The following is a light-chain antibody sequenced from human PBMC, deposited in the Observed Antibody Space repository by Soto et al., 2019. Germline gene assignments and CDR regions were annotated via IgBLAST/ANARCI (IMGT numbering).Light chain of an antibody. CDR1: TSNIGAPYD. Sequence: QSVRTQPPSVSGAPGQRVSISCTGSTSNIGAPYDVHWYQHLPRTAPKLLIYGDNNRPSGVPDRFSGSKSGTSASLAITRLQAEDEADYYCQSYDISLHNYVFGTGTKVTVL. V-gene: IGLV1-40*01. CDR3: QSYDISLHNYV. CDR2: GDN. J-gene: IGLJ1*01.